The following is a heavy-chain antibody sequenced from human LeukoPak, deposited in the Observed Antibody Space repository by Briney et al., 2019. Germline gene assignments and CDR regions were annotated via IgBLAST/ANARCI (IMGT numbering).Heavy chain of an antibody. J-gene: IGHJ1*01. CDR1: GLTFSTYW. CDR3: ARDLGSGWENKYFHH. V-gene: IGHV3-7*03. Sequence: PGGSLRLSCAASGLTFSTYWMSWLRQAPGKGLEWVANIKQDGSEKNYVDFVKGRFTISRDNSKNTLSLQMNSLRAEDTAIYYCARDLGSGWENKYFHHWGQGTLVSVSS. D-gene: IGHD6-19*01. CDR2: IKQDGSEK.